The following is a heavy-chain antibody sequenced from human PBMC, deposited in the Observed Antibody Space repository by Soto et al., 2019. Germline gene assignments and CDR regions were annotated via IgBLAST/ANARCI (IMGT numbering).Heavy chain of an antibody. D-gene: IGHD2-2*01. J-gene: IGHJ6*03. CDR2: IYYSGGT. Sequence: QLQLQESGPGLVKPSETLSLTCIVSGGSISNSTVYWGWIRQPPGKGLEWIAIIYYSGGTYNNPSLKSRVTMSVDTSKNQFSLKLSSVTAADTAVYYCAIHLPDCSGTTCYSHSQGYYYYMAVWGKGTTVTVSS. V-gene: IGHV4-39*01. CDR3: AIHLPDCSGTTCYSHSQGYYYYMAV. CDR1: GGSISNSTVY.